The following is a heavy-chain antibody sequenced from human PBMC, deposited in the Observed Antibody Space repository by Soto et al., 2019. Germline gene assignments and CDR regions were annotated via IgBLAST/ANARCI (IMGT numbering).Heavy chain of an antibody. V-gene: IGHV1-8*01. CDR1: GYTFTSYD. CDR2: MNPNSGNT. Sequence: ASVKVSCKASGYTFTSYDINWVRQATGQGLEWMGWMNPNSGNTGYAQKFQGRVTMTRNTSISTAYMELSSLRSEDTAVYYCARGMGSGWYTGYNWFDPWGQGTLVTVSS. J-gene: IGHJ5*02. CDR3: ARGMGSGWYTGYNWFDP. D-gene: IGHD6-19*01.